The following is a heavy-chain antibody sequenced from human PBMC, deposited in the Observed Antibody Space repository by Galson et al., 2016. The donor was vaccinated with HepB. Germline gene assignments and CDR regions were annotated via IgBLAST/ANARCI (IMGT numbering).Heavy chain of an antibody. Sequence: SLRLSCAASGFSLSSYWMSWVRQAPGKGLEWVASIDPSDTERDYVDSVKGRLTISRDNAKNALYLQMNSLRVEDTAVYHCVRKRYYVENKKGWFDLWGQGALVTVSS. V-gene: IGHV3-7*03. CDR1: GFSLSSYW. J-gene: IGHJ5*02. CDR3: VRKRYYVENKKGWFDL. CDR2: IDPSDTER. D-gene: IGHD3-16*01.